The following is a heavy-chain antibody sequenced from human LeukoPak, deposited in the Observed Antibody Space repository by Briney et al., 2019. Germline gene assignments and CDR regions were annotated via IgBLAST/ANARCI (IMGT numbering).Heavy chain of an antibody. Sequence: GGSLRLSCAASGFTFSTYAMSWVRQAPGKGLEWVSNISGNNGNTYYADSVKGRFTISRDNSKNTLYVQMNSLRAEDTAVYYCAKDLRYAGMDYWGQGTLVTVSS. CDR3: AKDLRYAGMDY. CDR1: GFTFSTYA. J-gene: IGHJ4*02. CDR2: ISGNNGNT. D-gene: IGHD4-23*01. V-gene: IGHV3-23*01.